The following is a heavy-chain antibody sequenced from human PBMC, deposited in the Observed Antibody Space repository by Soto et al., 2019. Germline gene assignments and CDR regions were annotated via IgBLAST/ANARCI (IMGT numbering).Heavy chain of an antibody. CDR3: ARARFSQWSQDYYGLDV. CDR1: GGSISSSSYY. Sequence: PSETLSLTCTVSGGSISSSSYYWGWIRQPPGKGLEWIGSIYYSGSTYYNPSLKSRVTISVDTSKNQFSLNLTSVTAADTAVYYCARARFSQWSQDYYGLDVWGQGATVTVSS. D-gene: IGHD3-3*01. CDR2: IYYSGST. V-gene: IGHV4-39*01. J-gene: IGHJ6*02.